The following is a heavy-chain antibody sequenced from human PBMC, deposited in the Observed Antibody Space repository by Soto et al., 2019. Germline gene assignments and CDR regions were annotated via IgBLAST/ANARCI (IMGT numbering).Heavy chain of an antibody. V-gene: IGHV1-2*04. CDR1: GYTFTGYY. D-gene: IGHD2-2*01. J-gene: IGHJ3*02. Sequence: ASVKVSCKASGYTFTGYYMHWVRQAPGQGLEWMGWINPNSGGTNYAQKFQGWVTMTRDTSISTAYMELSRLRSDDTAVYYCARAMYPDAFDIWGQRTMVTVSS. CDR2: INPNSGGT. CDR3: ARAMYPDAFDI.